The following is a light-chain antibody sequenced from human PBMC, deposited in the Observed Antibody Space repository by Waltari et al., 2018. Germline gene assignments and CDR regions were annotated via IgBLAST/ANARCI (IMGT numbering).Light chain of an antibody. CDR1: QSVSSNY. V-gene: IGKV3-20*01. Sequence: EIVLTQSPGTLSLSPGERATLSCRASQSVSSNYLAWYQQKPGQAPRLLIYGAASRATGIPDRFSVSGSGTDFTLTISRLEPEDFAVYYCQQYGSSPPRYTFGQGTKLEIK. CDR2: GAA. CDR3: QQYGSSPPRYT. J-gene: IGKJ2*01.